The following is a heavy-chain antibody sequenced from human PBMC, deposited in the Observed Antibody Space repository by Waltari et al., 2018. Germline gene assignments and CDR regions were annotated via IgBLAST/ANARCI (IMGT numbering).Heavy chain of an antibody. CDR3: AKAPLYSSSVYFDL. CDR2: ISGSGGST. V-gene: IGHV3-23*01. J-gene: IGHJ2*01. D-gene: IGHD6-6*01. CDR1: GFTFSSYA. Sequence: EVQLLESGGGLVQPGGSLRLSCAASGFTFSSYAMSWVRPAPGKGLEWVSGISGSGGSTYYADSVKGRFTISRDNSKNTLYLQMNSLRAEDTAVYYCAKAPLYSSSVYFDLWGRGTLVTVSS.